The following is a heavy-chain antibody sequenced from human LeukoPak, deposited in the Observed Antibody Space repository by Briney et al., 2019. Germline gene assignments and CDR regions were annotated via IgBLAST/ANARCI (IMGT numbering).Heavy chain of an antibody. J-gene: IGHJ4*02. Sequence: PGGSLRLSCAASRFDFSSNWMHWVRHAPGQGLVWVSRIKGDGISTNYADSVKGRFTISRDIAKNTLYLQMNSLRAEDTGVYYCAKDHYWSIDYWGRGTLVTVSS. V-gene: IGHV3-74*01. D-gene: IGHD3-3*01. CDR1: RFDFSSNW. CDR3: AKDHYWSIDY. CDR2: IKGDGIST.